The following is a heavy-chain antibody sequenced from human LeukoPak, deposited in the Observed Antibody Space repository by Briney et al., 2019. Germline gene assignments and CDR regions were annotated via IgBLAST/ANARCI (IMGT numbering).Heavy chain of an antibody. J-gene: IGHJ4*02. CDR1: GFTVSSNY. CDR2: IYSGGST. CDR3: ARSYDSSGYWDGGFDY. D-gene: IGHD3-22*01. Sequence: GGSLRLSCAASGFTVSSNYMSWVRQAPGKGLEWVSVIYSGGSTYYADSVKGRFTISRDNSKNTLYLQMNSLRAEDTAVYYRARSYDSSGYWDGGFDYWGQGTLVTVSS. V-gene: IGHV3-53*01.